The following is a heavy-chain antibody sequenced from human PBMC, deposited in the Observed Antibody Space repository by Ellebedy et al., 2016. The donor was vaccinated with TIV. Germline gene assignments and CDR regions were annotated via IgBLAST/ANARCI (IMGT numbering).Heavy chain of an antibody. D-gene: IGHD6-19*01. V-gene: IGHV3-23*01. CDR2: ITGSGDRT. Sequence: PGGSLRLSCATSGFTFDNFAMRWFRQAPGKGLEWVSAITGSGDRTFYADSVKGRLTVSRDNSMTTVYLEMNSLRAEDTALYYCARDLDKSSGWYGGAAYWGQGTQVTVSS. CDR3: ARDLDKSSGWYGGAAY. J-gene: IGHJ4*02. CDR1: GFTFDNFA.